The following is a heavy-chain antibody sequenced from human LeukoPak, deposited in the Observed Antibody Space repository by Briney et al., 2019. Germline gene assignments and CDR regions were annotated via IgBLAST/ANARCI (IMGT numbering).Heavy chain of an antibody. Sequence: ASVKVSCKASGYTFTSYYMHWVRQAPGHGLEWMGIINPSGGSTSYAQKFQGRVTMTRDTSTSTVYMELSSLRSEDTAVYYCAREKDPLRYGSGSYCDYWGQGTLVTVSS. J-gene: IGHJ4*02. CDR1: GYTFTSYY. D-gene: IGHD3-10*01. CDR3: AREKDPLRYGSGSYCDY. V-gene: IGHV1-46*03. CDR2: INPSGGST.